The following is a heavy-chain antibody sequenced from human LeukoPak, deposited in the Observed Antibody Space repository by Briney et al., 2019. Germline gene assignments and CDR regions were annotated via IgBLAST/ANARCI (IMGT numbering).Heavy chain of an antibody. Sequence: ASVKVSCKASGGTFSSYAISWVRQAPGQGLEWMGGIIPIFGTANYAQKFQGRVTITADESTSTAYMELSSLRSEDTAVYYCARIDFLLGDYDAIAYNWFDPWGQGTLVTVSS. CDR3: ARIDFLLGDYDAIAYNWFDP. CDR2: IIPIFGTA. D-gene: IGHD4-17*01. V-gene: IGHV1-69*13. J-gene: IGHJ5*02. CDR1: GGTFSSYA.